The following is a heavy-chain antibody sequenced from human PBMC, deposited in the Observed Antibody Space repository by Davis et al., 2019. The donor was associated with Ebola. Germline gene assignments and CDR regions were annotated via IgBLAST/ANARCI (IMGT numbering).Heavy chain of an antibody. CDR3: ARPQPDIVATPPFDY. CDR2: IWYDGSNK. CDR1: GFTFSSYG. J-gene: IGHJ4*02. D-gene: IGHD5-12*01. Sequence: PGGSLRLSCAASGFTFSSYGMHWVRQAPGKGLEWVAVIWYDGSNKYYADSVKGRFTISRDNSKNTLYLQMNSLRAEDTAVYYCARPQPDIVATPPFDYWGQGTLVTVSS. V-gene: IGHV3-33*01.